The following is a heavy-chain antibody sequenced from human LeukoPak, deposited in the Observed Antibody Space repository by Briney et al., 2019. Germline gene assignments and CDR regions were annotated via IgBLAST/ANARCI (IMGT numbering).Heavy chain of an antibody. CDR1: GFTFSNYA. Sequence: GGSLRLSCAASGFTFSNYAMHWVRQAPGKGLEWVALISYDGSNQYYGDSVRGRFTISRDNSKNTLYLQMNSLRAEDTALYYCATDRGHYFDYYMDVWGKGTTVTVSS. J-gene: IGHJ6*03. V-gene: IGHV3-30*04. CDR3: ATDRGHYFDYYMDV. CDR2: ISYDGSNQ. D-gene: IGHD3-22*01.